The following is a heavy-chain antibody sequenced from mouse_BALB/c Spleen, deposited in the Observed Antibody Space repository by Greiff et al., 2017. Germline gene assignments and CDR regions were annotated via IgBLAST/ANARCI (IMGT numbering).Heavy chain of an antibody. V-gene: IGHV3-8*02. Sequence: DVQLQESGPSLVKPSQTLSLTCSVTGDSITSGYWNWIRKFPGNKLEYMGYISYSGSTYYNPSLKSRISITRDTSKNQYYLQLNSVTTEDTATYYCARYRDGTTGYYFDYWGQGTTLTVSS. CDR2: ISYSGST. D-gene: IGHD2-14*01. J-gene: IGHJ2*01. CDR3: ARYRDGTTGYYFDY. CDR1: GDSITSGY.